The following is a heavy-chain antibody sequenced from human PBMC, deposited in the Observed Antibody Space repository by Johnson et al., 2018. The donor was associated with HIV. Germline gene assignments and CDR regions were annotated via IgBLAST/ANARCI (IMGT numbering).Heavy chain of an antibody. J-gene: IGHJ3*02. Sequence: VQLVESGGGLVQPGGSLRLSCAASGFTFSSYDMHWVRQAPGKGLEWVSAIGTAGDTYYPGSVKGRFTISRENAKNSLYLQMNSLRAGDTAVYYCARDSASDAFDIWGQGTMVTVSS. CDR3: ARDSASDAFDI. CDR1: GFTFSSYD. D-gene: IGHD2-2*01. CDR2: IGTAGDT. V-gene: IGHV3-13*01.